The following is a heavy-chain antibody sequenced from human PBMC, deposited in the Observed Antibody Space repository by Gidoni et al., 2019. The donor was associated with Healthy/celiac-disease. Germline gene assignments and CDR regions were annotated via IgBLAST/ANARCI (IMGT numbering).Heavy chain of an antibody. CDR1: GNTFTGYY. CDR2: INPNSGGT. J-gene: IGHJ3*02. V-gene: IGHV1-2*02. Sequence: QVQLVQSGAEVKKPGASVTVSCKASGNTFTGYYMHWIRQAPGQGLEWMGWINPNSGGTEYAQNFQGRVTMTRDTSINTAYMELSSLKSDDTAIYYCARDRVLGQWLGDVFDIWGQGTMVTVSS. D-gene: IGHD6-19*01. CDR3: ARDRVLGQWLGDVFDI.